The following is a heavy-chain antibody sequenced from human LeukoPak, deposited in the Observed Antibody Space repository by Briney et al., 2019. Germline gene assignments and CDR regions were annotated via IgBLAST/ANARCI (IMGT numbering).Heavy chain of an antibody. J-gene: IGHJ4*02. V-gene: IGHV4-31*03. D-gene: IGHD4-17*01. CDR2: IYNSGST. CDR1: GGSVNSGDYY. CDR3: AREGGTVTTPYFDY. Sequence: SQTLSLTCTVSGGSVNSGDYYWSWIRQHPGKGLEWIGYIYNSGSTYYNPSLKGRVTISVDTSKNQFSLKLSSVTAADTAVYYCAREGGTVTTPYFDYWGQGTLVTVSS.